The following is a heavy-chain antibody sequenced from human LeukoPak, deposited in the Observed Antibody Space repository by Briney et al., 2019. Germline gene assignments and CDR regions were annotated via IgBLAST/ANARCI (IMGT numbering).Heavy chain of an antibody. V-gene: IGHV4-4*07. CDR3: AREGPYDSSGYYLPYYYYYMDV. J-gene: IGHJ6*03. CDR1: GGSISSYY. CDR2: IYTSGST. Sequence: SETLSLTCTVSGGSISSYYWSWIRQPAGKGLEWIGRIYTSGSTNYNPSLKSRVTMSVDTSKNQFSLKLSSVTAADTAVYYCAREGPYDSSGYYLPYYYYYMDVWGKGTTVTISS. D-gene: IGHD3-22*01.